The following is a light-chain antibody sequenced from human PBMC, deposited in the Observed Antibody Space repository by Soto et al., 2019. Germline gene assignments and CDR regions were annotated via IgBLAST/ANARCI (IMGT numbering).Light chain of an antibody. CDR3: QQYNAYPWT. CDR2: DAS. Sequence: DIQMTQSPSNLSASVGDRVTITCRASQTISKWLVWYQQKPGKAPHLLIYDASSLHSGVPSRFSGSGSGTEFTLSISSLQPADFATYYCQQYNAYPWTFGQGTKV. J-gene: IGKJ1*01. V-gene: IGKV1-5*01. CDR1: QTISKW.